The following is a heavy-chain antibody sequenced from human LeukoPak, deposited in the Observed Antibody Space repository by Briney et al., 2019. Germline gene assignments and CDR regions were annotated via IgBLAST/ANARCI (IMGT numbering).Heavy chain of an antibody. V-gene: IGHV5-10-1*01. CDR3: VRRGGLRRHTDH. CDR1: GYSFTSYW. Sequence: PGESLKISCKGSGYSFTSYWISWVRQMPGKGLEWLGTIDPSDSYTNYSPSFQGHVTISVDQSISTAYLQWSSLRASDTAMYHCVRRGGLRRHTDHWGQGTLVTVSS. D-gene: IGHD3-16*01. CDR2: IDPSDSYT. J-gene: IGHJ4*02.